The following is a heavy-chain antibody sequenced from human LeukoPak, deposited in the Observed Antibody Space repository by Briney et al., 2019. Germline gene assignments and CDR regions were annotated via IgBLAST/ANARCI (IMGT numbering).Heavy chain of an antibody. J-gene: IGHJ4*02. CDR1: GRPIGHYY. CDR3: ARGYTAMVHDY. CDR2: IYYSGSSGST. D-gene: IGHD5-18*01. V-gene: IGHV4-59*01. Sequence: SETLSLTCSLYGRPIGHYYWSWIRQPPGKGLEWIGYIYYSGSSGSTHYNPSLKSRVTISLDPSKNPFSLKLSSVPATEPAVYYWARGYTAMVHDYWGQGTLVTVSS.